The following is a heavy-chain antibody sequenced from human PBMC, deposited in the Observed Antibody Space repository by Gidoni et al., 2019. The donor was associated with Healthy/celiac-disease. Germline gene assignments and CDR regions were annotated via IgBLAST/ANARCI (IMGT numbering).Heavy chain of an antibody. J-gene: IGHJ3*02. CDR2: ISSSSSTI. CDR3: ARDRPVGATTWGRGAFDI. D-gene: IGHD1-26*01. Sequence: EVQLVESGGGLVQPGGSLRLSCAASGFTFSSYSMNWVRQAPGKGLEWVSYISSSSSTIYYADSVKGRFTISRDNAKNSLYLQMNSLRAEDTAVYYCARDRPVGATTWGRGAFDIWGQGTMVTVSS. CDR1: GFTFSSYS. V-gene: IGHV3-48*01.